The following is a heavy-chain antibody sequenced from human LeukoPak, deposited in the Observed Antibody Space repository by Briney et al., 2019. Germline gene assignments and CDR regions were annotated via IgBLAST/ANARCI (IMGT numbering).Heavy chain of an antibody. CDR2: INHSGST. CDR3: ARTHYYYYGMDV. CDR1: GGSFSGYY. Sequence: SETLSLTCAVYGGSFSGYYWSWIRQPPGKGLEWIGEINHSGSTNYNPSLKGRVTISVDTSKNQFSLKLSSVTAADTAVYYCARTHYYYYGMDVWGQGTTVTVSS. V-gene: IGHV4-34*01. J-gene: IGHJ6*02.